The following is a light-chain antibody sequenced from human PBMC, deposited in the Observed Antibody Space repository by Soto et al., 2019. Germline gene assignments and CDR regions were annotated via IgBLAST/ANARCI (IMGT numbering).Light chain of an antibody. CDR3: QHYNNWPPIT. J-gene: IGKJ5*01. Sequence: EIVMTQSPATLSVSPGERATLSCRASQSVSSNLAWYQQRPGQAPRLLIYGASTRATGIPARFSGSGSGTEFTHTISSLQSEDFSVYYCQHYNNWPPITFGQGTRLEMK. CDR2: GAS. CDR1: QSVSSN. V-gene: IGKV3-15*01.